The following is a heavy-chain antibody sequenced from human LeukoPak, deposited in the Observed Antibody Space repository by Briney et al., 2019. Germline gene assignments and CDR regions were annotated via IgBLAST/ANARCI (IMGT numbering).Heavy chain of an antibody. CDR3: ARGVQESYYYYYYMDV. CDR2: IIPIFGRA. CDR1: GGTFSSYA. D-gene: IGHD1-1*01. Sequence: SVKVSCKASGGTFSSYAISWVRQAPGQGLEWMGGIIPIFGRANYAQKFQGRVTITADESTSTAYMDLSSLRSEDTAVYYCARGVQESYYYYYYMDVWGKGTTVTVSS. J-gene: IGHJ6*03. V-gene: IGHV1-69*13.